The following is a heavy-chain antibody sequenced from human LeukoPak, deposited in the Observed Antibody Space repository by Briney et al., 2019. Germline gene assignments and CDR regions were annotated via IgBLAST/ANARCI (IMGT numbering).Heavy chain of an antibody. V-gene: IGHV3-33*01. J-gene: IGHJ6*02. D-gene: IGHD6-13*01. CDR1: GFIFSSYG. CDR2: IWYDGSNK. CDR3: ARDLFLSSSLDYYGMDV. Sequence: GGSLRLSCAASGFIFSSYGMHWVRQAPGKGLEWVAVIWYDGSNKYYADSVKGRFTISRDNSKNTLYLQMNSLRAEDTAVYYCARDLFLSSSLDYYGMDVWGQGTTVTVSS.